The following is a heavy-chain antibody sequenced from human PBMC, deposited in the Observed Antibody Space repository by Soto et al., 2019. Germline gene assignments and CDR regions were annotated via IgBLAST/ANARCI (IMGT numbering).Heavy chain of an antibody. CDR1: GGTISGYY. CDR2: IYSSGNT. Sequence: QVHLQESGPGLVKPSETLSLTCSVSGGTISGYYWTWIRQPAGMGLGWIGRIYSSGNTKYNPSLQSRVTMSLDTSNNQFSLRLTSVTAADTAVYYCARGQRFSDWFDPWGQGTLVTVSS. J-gene: IGHJ5*02. CDR3: ARGQRFSDWFDP. D-gene: IGHD3-3*01. V-gene: IGHV4-4*07.